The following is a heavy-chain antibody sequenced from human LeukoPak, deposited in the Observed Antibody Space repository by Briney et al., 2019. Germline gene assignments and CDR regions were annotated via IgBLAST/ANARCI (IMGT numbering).Heavy chain of an antibody. J-gene: IGHJ6*03. V-gene: IGHV4-34*01. CDR1: GGSFSGYY. Sequence: SETLSLTCAVYGGSFSGYYWSWIRQPPGKGLGWIGEINHSGITNYNPSLKSRVTISVDTSKNQFSLKLSSVTAADTAVYSCARGFHRPYYYYMDVWGKGTTVTVSS. CDR3: ARGFHRPYYYYMDV. CDR2: INHSGIT.